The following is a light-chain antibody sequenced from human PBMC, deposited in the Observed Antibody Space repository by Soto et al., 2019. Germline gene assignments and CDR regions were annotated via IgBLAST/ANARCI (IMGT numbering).Light chain of an antibody. V-gene: IGLV2-8*01. J-gene: IGLJ3*02. CDR1: SSDVGAYKY. CDR2: EVT. CDR3: TSYVGNDIWV. Sequence: QSALTQPPSASGSPGQSVTISCTGTSSDVGAYKYVSWYQQYPGKAPKLMISEVTKRPSGVPDRFSGSKSGNTASLPVSRLQAEDEADYYCTSYVGNDIWVFGGGTKLTVL.